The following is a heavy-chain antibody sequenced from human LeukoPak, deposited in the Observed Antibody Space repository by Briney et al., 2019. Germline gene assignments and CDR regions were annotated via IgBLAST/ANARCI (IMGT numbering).Heavy chain of an antibody. CDR2: IDGSGGRP. V-gene: IGHV3-23*01. Sequence: GGSLRLSCAASGFTFSSYSMKWVRQAPGKGLEWVSGIDGSGGRPPSADSVKGRFTISRDSSKNTVNLQMNSLRAEDTAVYYCARDRRDGYCIGHWGQGTLVTVSS. CDR3: ARDRRDGYCIGH. D-gene: IGHD5-24*01. CDR1: GFTFSSYS. J-gene: IGHJ4*02.